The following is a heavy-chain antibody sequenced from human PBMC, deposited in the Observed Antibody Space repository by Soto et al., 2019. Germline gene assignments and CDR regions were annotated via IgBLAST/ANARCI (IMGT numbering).Heavy chain of an antibody. V-gene: IGHV4-61*08. CDR1: GGSISSGGYY. Sequence: SETLSLTCAVSGGSISSGGYYWSWIRQPPGKGLEWIGYIYYSGSTNYNPSLKSRVTISVDTSKNQFSLKLSSVTAADTAVYYCARRYGDAVDFWGQGTLVTVSS. CDR2: IYYSGST. J-gene: IGHJ4*02. D-gene: IGHD4-17*01. CDR3: ARRYGDAVDF.